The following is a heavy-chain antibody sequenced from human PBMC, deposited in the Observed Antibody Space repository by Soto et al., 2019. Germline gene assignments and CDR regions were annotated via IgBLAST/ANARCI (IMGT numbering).Heavy chain of an antibody. D-gene: IGHD3-10*01. V-gene: IGHV3-30*03. CDR3: ARSRSGYYGWDAFDI. CDR1: GFTFSSYG. CDR2: ISNDGSKK. J-gene: IGHJ3*02. Sequence: QVQLVESGGGVVQPGRSLRLSCAASGFTFSSYGMHWVRQAPGKGLEWVAVISNDGSKKYYADSVKCRFTISRDNSKITMYLQLNRLRAEDTDVYCCARSRSGYYGWDAFDIWGQGTMVTVSS.